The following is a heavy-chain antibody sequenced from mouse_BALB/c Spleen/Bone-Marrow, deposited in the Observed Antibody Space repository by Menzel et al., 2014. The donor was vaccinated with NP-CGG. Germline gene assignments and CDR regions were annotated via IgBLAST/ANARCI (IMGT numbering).Heavy chain of an antibody. CDR1: GYAFTNYL. V-gene: IGHV1-54*01. CDR2: INPGSGGT. D-gene: IGHD2-14*01. J-gene: IGHJ2*01. CDR3: ARHHRYAYYFDY. Sequence: QVQLQQSGAELVRPGTSVKVSCKAYGYAFTNYLIEWVKQRPGQGLEWIGVINPGSGGTNYNEKFRGKATLTADKSSSTAYMQLSSLTSDDSAVYFCARHHRYAYYFDYRIQGTPLSAPS.